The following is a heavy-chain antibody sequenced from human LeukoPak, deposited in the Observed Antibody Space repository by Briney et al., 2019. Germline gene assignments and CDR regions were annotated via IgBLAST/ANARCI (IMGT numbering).Heavy chain of an antibody. CDR1: GGSFSDYY. Sequence: PSETLSLTCAVYGGSFSDYYWSWVRQPPGKGLEWIGEINHSGSTNYNPSLKSRVTISVDTSKNQLSLKLSSVTAADTAVYYCARGGVSVVPAAPTHYGMDVWGQGTTVTVSS. J-gene: IGHJ6*02. D-gene: IGHD2-2*01. CDR3: ARGGVSVVPAAPTHYGMDV. V-gene: IGHV4-34*01. CDR2: INHSGST.